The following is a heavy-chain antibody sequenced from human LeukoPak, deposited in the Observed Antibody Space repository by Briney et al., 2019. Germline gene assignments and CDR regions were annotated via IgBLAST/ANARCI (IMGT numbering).Heavy chain of an antibody. D-gene: IGHD3-10*01. Sequence: PSETLSLTCTVSGGSISSSSDYWGWIRQPPRRGLEWIGSIYYSGSTYYNPSLKSRVTISVDTSKNQFSLKLSSVAAAGTAVYYCARHRRWALWFGELFNNWFDPWGQGTLVTVSS. J-gene: IGHJ5*02. CDR2: IYYSGST. V-gene: IGHV4-39*01. CDR1: GGSISSSSDY. CDR3: ARHRRWALWFGELFNNWFDP.